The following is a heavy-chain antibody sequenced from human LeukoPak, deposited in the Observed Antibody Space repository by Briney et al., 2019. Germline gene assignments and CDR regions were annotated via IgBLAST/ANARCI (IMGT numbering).Heavy chain of an antibody. CDR2: IYYSGST. D-gene: IGHD3-10*01. J-gene: IGHJ6*02. V-gene: IGHV4-59*08. CDR1: GGSFSSYY. CDR3: ARHSSYYYGSGSYYNSHYYYYGMDV. Sequence: SETLSLTCAVYGGSFSSYYWSWIRQPPGKGLEWIGYIYYSGSTNYNPSLKSRVTISVDTSKNQFSLKLSSVTAADTAVYYCARHSSYYYGSGSYYNSHYYYYGMDVWGQGTTVTVSS.